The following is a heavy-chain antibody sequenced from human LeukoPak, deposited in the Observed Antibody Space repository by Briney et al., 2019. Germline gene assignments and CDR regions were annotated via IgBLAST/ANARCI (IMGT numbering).Heavy chain of an antibody. D-gene: IGHD2-15*01. CDR1: GFTFSNYA. CDR2: ISYDGSNK. Sequence: QSGGSLRLSCAASGFTFSNYALHWVRQSPGKGLEWVAVISYDGSNKFYADSVRGRFSISRDSSKNTLYLQMNSLRSGDTAVYYCAREVRGNLDYWGQGTLVTVSS. J-gene: IGHJ4*02. V-gene: IGHV3-30*04. CDR3: AREVRGNLDY.